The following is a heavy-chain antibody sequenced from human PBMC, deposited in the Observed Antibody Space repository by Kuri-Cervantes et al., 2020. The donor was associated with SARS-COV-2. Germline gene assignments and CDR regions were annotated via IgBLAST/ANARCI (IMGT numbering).Heavy chain of an antibody. Sequence: GESLKISCAASGFTFSSYWMNWVRQAPGKGLEWVSSISSSSSYIYYADSVKGRFTISRDNAKNSLYLQMNSLRAEDTAVYYCARDPRLADYFDYWGQGTLVTVSS. V-gene: IGHV3-21*01. J-gene: IGHJ4*02. CDR2: ISSSSSYI. CDR1: GFTFSSYW. D-gene: IGHD6-19*01. CDR3: ARDPRLADYFDY.